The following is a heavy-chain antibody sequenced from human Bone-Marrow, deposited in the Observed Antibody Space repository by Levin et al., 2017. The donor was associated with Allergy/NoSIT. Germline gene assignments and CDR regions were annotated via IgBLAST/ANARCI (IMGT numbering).Heavy chain of an antibody. J-gene: IGHJ4*02. CDR3: ARQLGNFWSGYNYFDY. Sequence: LSLTCAASGFTFRSYEMNWVRQAPGKGLEWVSYIGSSGSTIYYADSVKGRFTISRDNAKNSLYLQMNSLRAEDTAVYYCARQLGNFWSGYNYFDYWGQGTLVTVSS. CDR2: IGSSGSTI. V-gene: IGHV3-48*03. D-gene: IGHD3-3*01. CDR1: GFTFRSYE.